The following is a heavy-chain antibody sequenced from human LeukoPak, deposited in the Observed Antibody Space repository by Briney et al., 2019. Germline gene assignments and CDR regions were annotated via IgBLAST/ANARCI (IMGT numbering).Heavy chain of an antibody. D-gene: IGHD1-26*01. CDR3: ARESGTYSYGTFDI. CDR1: GFTVSDYY. Sequence: SPGGSLRLSCAASGFTVSDYYMTWIRQAPGKGLVWVSYISSSGSTIYYGDFVKGRFTISRDNAKNSLVLQMNSLTAEDTAVYYCARESGTYSYGTFDIWGQGTMVTVSS. V-gene: IGHV3-11*01. J-gene: IGHJ3*02. CDR2: ISSSGSTI.